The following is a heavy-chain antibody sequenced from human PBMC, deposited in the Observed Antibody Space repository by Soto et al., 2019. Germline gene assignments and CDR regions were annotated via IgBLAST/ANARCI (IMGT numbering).Heavy chain of an antibody. CDR1: GGSISSGGYY. CDR2: IYYSGST. Sequence: PSETLSLTCTVSGGSISSGGYYWSWIRLHPGKGLEWIGYIYYSGSTYYNPSLKSRVTISVDTSKNQFSVKLSSVTAADTAVYYCASFPPRSPFNQESYFDYWGQGTLVTVSS. J-gene: IGHJ4*02. CDR3: ASFPPRSPFNQESYFDY. V-gene: IGHV4-31*03.